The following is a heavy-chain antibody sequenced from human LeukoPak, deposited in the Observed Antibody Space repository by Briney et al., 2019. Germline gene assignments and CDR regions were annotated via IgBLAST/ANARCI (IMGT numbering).Heavy chain of an antibody. Sequence: GASVKVSCKASGGTFSSYAISWVRQATGQGLEWMGGIIPIFGTANYAQKFQGRVTITADESTSTAYMELSSLRSEDTAVYYCARDGVYSSSSHDYYYYGMDVWGQGTTVTVSS. J-gene: IGHJ6*02. CDR1: GGTFSSYA. V-gene: IGHV1-69*13. CDR3: ARDGVYSSSSHDYYYYGMDV. CDR2: IIPIFGTA. D-gene: IGHD6-6*01.